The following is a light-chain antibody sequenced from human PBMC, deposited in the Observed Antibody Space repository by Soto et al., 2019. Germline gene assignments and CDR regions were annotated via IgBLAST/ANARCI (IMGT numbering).Light chain of an antibody. CDR2: GAS. J-gene: IGKJ1*01. CDR1: QSVSNNY. Sequence: SVLPKSTGTLSLSPFERSHLSLRASQSVSNNYLAWYQQKPGQAPRLLIHGASTRATGIPDRFSGSGSGTDFTLTISRLEPEDFAVFYCHQYGSSLPWKFGQGTTGDIK. CDR3: HQYGSSLPWK. V-gene: IGKV3-20*01.